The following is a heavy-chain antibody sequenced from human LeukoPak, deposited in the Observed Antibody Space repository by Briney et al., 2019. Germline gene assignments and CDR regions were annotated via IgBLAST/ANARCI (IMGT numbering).Heavy chain of an antibody. D-gene: IGHD5-18*01. CDR1: GFTFSSYG. CDR2: IWYDGSNK. V-gene: IGHV3-33*01. CDR3: AREDVDTAAGGDWFDP. Sequence: GGSLRLSCAASGFTFSSYGMHWVRQAPGKGLEWVAVIWYDGSNKYYADSVKGRFTISRDNSKNTLYLQMNSLRAEDTAVYYCAREDVDTAAGGDWFDPWGQGTLVTVSS. J-gene: IGHJ5*02.